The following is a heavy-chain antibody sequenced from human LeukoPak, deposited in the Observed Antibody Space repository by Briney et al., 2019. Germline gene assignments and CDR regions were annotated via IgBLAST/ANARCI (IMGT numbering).Heavy chain of an antibody. CDR3: ARDEYSSSSSYYYYYYGMDV. CDR2: INPSGGST. V-gene: IGHV1-46*01. J-gene: IGHJ6*02. Sequence: ASVKVSCKASGYTFTSYYMHWVRQAPGQGREWMGIINPSGGSTSYAQKFQGRVTMTRDTSTSTVYMELSSLRSEDTAVYYCARDEYSSSSSYYYYYYGMDVWGQGTTVTASS. CDR1: GYTFTSYY. D-gene: IGHD6-6*01.